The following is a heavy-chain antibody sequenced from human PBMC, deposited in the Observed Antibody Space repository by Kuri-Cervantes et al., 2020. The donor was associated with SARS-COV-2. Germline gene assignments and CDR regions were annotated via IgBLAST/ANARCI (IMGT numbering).Heavy chain of an antibody. J-gene: IGHJ6*02. CDR3: ARSQYGRNYYYYGMDV. Sequence: GESLKISCAASGFTFSSYSMNWVRQAPGKGLEWVSYISSSGSTIYYADSVKGRFTISRDNSKNTLYLQMNSLRAEDTAVYYCARSQYGRNYYYYGMDVWGQGTTVTVSS. D-gene: IGHD4-17*01. CDR2: ISSSGSTI. CDR1: GFTFSSYS. V-gene: IGHV3-48*01.